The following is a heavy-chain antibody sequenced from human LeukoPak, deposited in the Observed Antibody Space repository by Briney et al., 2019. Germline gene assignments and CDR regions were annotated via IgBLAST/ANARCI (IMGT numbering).Heavy chain of an antibody. J-gene: IGHJ5*02. CDR3: ARVGGVVIAHNWFGP. CDR2: INPNSGGT. V-gene: IGHV1-2*02. CDR1: GYTFTGYY. D-gene: IGHD2-21*01. Sequence: ASVKVSCKASGYTFTGYYMHWVRQAPGQGLEWMGWINPNSGGTNYAQKFQGRVTMTRDTSISTAYMELSRLRSDDTAVYYCARVGGVVIAHNWFGPWGQGTLVTVSS.